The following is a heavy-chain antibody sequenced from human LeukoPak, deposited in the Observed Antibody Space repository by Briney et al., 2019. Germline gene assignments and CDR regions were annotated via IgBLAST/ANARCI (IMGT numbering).Heavy chain of an antibody. J-gene: IGHJ4*02. CDR3: ARDASRQLWSFY. Sequence: GGSLRLSCAASGFTFSSYSMNWVRQAPGKGLEWVSSITGSNNYIYYADSVKGRFTISRDNAKNSLHLQMNSLRAEDTAVYYCARDASRQLWSFYWGQGTLVTVSS. CDR1: GFTFSSYS. D-gene: IGHD5-18*01. V-gene: IGHV3-21*01. CDR2: ITGSNNYI.